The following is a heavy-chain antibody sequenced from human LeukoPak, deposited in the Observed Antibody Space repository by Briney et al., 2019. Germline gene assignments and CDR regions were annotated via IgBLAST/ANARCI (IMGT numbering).Heavy chain of an antibody. Sequence: KSSETLSLTCTVSGYSIGSGHYWAWIRQPPGKGLEWIGWGYHSGTYYKSSLTSRVTISMDTSKNQFSLKLTSVTAADSAFYYCAKSSGGGGHDSWGQGTLVTVSS. CDR1: GYSIGSGHY. D-gene: IGHD6-25*01. CDR2: GYHSGT. J-gene: IGHJ5*01. CDR3: AKSSGGGGHDS. V-gene: IGHV4-38-2*02.